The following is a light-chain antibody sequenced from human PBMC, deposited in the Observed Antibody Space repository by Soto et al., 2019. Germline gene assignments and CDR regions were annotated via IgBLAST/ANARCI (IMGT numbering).Light chain of an antibody. CDR2: EVS. V-gene: IGLV2-23*02. CDR1: SSDVGSYNL. CDR3: CSYAGSRVV. J-gene: IGLJ1*01. Sequence: QSALTQPASVSGSPGQSITISCTGTSSDVGSYNLVSWYQQHPGKAPKLMIYEVSKRPSGVSNRFSGSKSGNTASLTISGLQAEDEADYYCCSYAGSRVVFGTGTKLTVL.